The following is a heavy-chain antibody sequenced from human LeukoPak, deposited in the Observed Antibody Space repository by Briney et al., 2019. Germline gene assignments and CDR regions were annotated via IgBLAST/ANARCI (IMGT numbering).Heavy chain of an antibody. CDR1: GGTFSSYA. CDR3: ATSGYYYDSSGYYLNRIFYYYYGMDV. D-gene: IGHD3-22*01. V-gene: IGHV1-69*05. J-gene: IGHJ6*02. CDR2: IIPIFGTA. Sequence: SVKVSCKASGGTFSSYAISWVRQAPGQGLEWMGGIIPIFGTANYAQKFQGRVTMTRNTSISTAYMELSSLRSEDTAVYYCATSGYYYDSSGYYLNRIFYYYYGMDVWGQGTTVTVSS.